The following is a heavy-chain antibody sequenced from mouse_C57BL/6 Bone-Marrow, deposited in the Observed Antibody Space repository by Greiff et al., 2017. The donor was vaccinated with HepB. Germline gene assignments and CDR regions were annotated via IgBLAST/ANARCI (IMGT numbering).Heavy chain of an antibody. CDR3: TTYDGYYSYYYAMDY. CDR2: IDPENGDT. V-gene: IGHV14-4*01. D-gene: IGHD2-3*01. J-gene: IGHJ4*01. Sequence: EVMLVESGAELVRPGASVKLSCTASGFNIKDDYMHWVKQRPEQGLEWIGWIDPENGDTEYASKFQGKATITADTSSNTAYLQLSSLTSEDTDVYYCTTYDGYYSYYYAMDYWGQGTSVTVSS. CDR1: GFNIKDDY.